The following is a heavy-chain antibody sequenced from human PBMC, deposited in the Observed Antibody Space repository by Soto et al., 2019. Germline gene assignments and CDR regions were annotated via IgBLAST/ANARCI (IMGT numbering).Heavy chain of an antibody. V-gene: IGHV3-30*18. CDR1: GFTFSSYG. J-gene: IGHJ3*02. CDR2: ISYDGSNK. Sequence: GGSLRLSCAASGFTFSSYGMHWVRQAPGKGLEWVAVISYDGSNKYYADSVKGRFTISRHNSKNTLYLQMNSLRAEYTAVYYCAKELSSSWYDAFDIWGQGTMV. CDR3: AKELSSSWYDAFDI. D-gene: IGHD6-13*01.